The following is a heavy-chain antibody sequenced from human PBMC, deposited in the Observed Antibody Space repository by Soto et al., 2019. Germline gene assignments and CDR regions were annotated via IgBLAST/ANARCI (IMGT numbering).Heavy chain of an antibody. CDR3: ARDWSRYFDSSGLMWFY. V-gene: IGHV1-18*04. J-gene: IGHJ4*02. Sequence: SVKGSCKASGYTFDYYGIRWVRQAPGQGLEWVGWISAHNGDTKYAQNLQGRLTLTTDTSTSTAYMELTSLTSDDTAVYYCARDWSRYFDSSGLMWFYWGQGTLVTVSS. CDR2: ISAHNGDT. D-gene: IGHD3-22*01. CDR1: GYTFDYYG.